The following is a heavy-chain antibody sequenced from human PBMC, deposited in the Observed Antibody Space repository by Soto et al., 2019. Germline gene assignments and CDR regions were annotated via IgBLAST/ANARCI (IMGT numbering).Heavy chain of an antibody. D-gene: IGHD1-26*01. V-gene: IGHV3-23*01. J-gene: IGHJ6*02. CDR3: AKNSGERVTYGMDV. Sequence: EVQLLESGGGLVQPGGSLRLSCAASGFTFSSYAMSWVRQAPGKGLEWVSAISGSGGSTYYADSVKGRFTISRDNSKNTLYLQMNILRAEDTAVYYCAKNSGERVTYGMDVWGQGTTVTVSS. CDR2: ISGSGGST. CDR1: GFTFSSYA.